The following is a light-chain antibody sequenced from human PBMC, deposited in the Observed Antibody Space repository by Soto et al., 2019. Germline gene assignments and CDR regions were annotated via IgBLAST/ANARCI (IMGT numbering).Light chain of an antibody. J-gene: IGLJ2*01. Sequence: QPVLTQPPSVSGAPGQRLTISCTGSSSNIGAGYDVHWYQQLPGTAPKLLIYDNTNRPSGVPDRFSGSKSGTSASLAITGLQAEDEADYYCQSYDTSLSGVVFGGGTKLTVL. CDR1: SSNIGAGYD. V-gene: IGLV1-40*01. CDR3: QSYDTSLSGVV. CDR2: DNT.